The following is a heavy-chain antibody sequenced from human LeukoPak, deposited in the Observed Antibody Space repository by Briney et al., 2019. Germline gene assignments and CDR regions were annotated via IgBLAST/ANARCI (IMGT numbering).Heavy chain of an antibody. J-gene: IGHJ4*02. CDR3: AKGGYDYVEVGYFDY. Sequence: GGSLRLSCAASGFTFSTYGMHWVRQAPGKGLEWVAVISSDGSAKYYTDSVKGRFTIARDNTKNTLYLQMNSLRADDTAVYFCAKGGYDYVEVGYFDYWGQGTVVTVSS. D-gene: IGHD5-12*01. CDR1: GFTFSTYG. V-gene: IGHV3-30*18. CDR2: ISSDGSAK.